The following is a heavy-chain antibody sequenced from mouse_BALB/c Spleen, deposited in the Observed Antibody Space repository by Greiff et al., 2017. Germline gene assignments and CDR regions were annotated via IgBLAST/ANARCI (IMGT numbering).Heavy chain of an antibody. CDR2: IYPGDGDT. D-gene: IGHD2-2*01. CDR1: GYAFSSYW. CDR3: ARNGYDHYAMDY. Sequence: QVHVKQSGAELVRPGSSVKISCKASGYAFSSYWMNWVKQRPGQGLEWIGQIYPGDGDTNYNGKFKGKATLTADKSSSTAYMQLSSLTSEDSAVYFCARNGYDHYAMDYWGQGTSVTVSS. J-gene: IGHJ4*01. V-gene: IGHV1-80*01.